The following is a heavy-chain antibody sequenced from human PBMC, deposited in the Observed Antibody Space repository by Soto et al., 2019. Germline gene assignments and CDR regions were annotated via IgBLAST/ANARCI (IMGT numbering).Heavy chain of an antibody. CDR3: AIGYYSKKFDY. CDR2: SSRSGSTI. CDR1: GFSFSDYE. Sequence: AGGSLRLSCAASGFSFSDYEMNWVRQAPGKGLEWVSYSSRSGSTIEYADSVKGRFTISRDYAKTSLYLQMNSLRVEDTAVYYCAIGYYSKKFDYWGQGTLVSVSS. D-gene: IGHD3-22*01. V-gene: IGHV3-48*03. J-gene: IGHJ4*02.